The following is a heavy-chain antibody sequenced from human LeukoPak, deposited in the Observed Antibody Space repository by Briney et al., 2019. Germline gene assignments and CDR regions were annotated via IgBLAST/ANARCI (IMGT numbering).Heavy chain of an antibody. CDR1: GYTFTGYY. J-gene: IGHJ1*01. CDR3: ARVRSLINSSGYYWSEYFQH. Sequence: GASVKVSCKASGYTFTGYYMHWVRQAPGQGLEWMGWINPNSGGTNYAQKSQGRVTMTRDTSISTAYMKLSRLRSDDTAVYYCARVRSLINSSGYYWSEYFQHWGQGTLVTVSS. V-gene: IGHV1-2*02. D-gene: IGHD3-22*01. CDR2: INPNSGGT.